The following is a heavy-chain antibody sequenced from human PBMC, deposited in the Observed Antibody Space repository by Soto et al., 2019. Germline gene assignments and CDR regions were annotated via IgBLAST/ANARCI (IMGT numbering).Heavy chain of an antibody. D-gene: IGHD2-21*02. V-gene: IGHV3-30*04. CDR2: IAYDGSNR. CDR3: ARDLQAGTANGNWFAP. CDR1: GFSISRSA. Sequence: QVQLVESGGGVVQPGRSLRLSCAASGFSISRSAMHWVRQAPGQGLEWVAGIAYDGSNRWYADSAKGRFTISRDNSKNTVYLQMSSLRGEDTAVYYCARDLQAGTANGNWFAPWGQGTLVTVSS. J-gene: IGHJ5*02.